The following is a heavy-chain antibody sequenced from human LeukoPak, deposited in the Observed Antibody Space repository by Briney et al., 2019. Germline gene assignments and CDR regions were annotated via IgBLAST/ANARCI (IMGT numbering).Heavy chain of an antibody. Sequence: GGSLRLSCAASGFTVSSNYMSWVRQAPGKGLEWVSVIYSGGSTYYADSVKGRFTISRDNSKNTLYLQMSSLRAEDTAVYYCARVNSRYNWIKKTHYYYYMDVWGKGTTVTISS. J-gene: IGHJ6*03. CDR3: ARVNSRYNWIKKTHYYYYMDV. D-gene: IGHD1/OR15-1a*01. CDR2: IYSGGST. CDR1: GFTVSSNY. V-gene: IGHV3-53*01.